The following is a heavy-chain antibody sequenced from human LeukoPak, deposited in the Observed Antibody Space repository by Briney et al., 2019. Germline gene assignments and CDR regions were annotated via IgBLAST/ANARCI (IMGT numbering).Heavy chain of an antibody. J-gene: IGHJ4*02. Sequence: GESLKISCKGSRDSFTNYWIGWVRQMPGKGLEWIGLIYPYDSDTRYSPSFQGQVTISVDKSISTAYLQWTSLKASDTALYFCARGPDGAYYFDSWGQGTLVSVSS. CDR3: ARGPDGAYYFDS. D-gene: IGHD1-14*01. CDR2: IYPYDSDT. V-gene: IGHV5-51*01. CDR1: RDSFTNYW.